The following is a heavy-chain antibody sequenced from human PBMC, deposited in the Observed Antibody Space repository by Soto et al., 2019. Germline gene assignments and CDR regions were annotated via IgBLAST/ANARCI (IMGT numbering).Heavy chain of an antibody. J-gene: IGHJ4*02. D-gene: IGHD6-13*01. V-gene: IGHV1-46*01. Sequence: ASVKVSCKASGYTFTSYYMHWVRQAPGQGLEWMGIINPSGGSTSYAQKFQGRVTMTRDTSTSTVYMELSSLRSEDTAVYYCAIPGCAASRTDSSCWYYFDYWGQGTLVTVSS. CDR1: GYTFTSYY. CDR2: INPSGGST. CDR3: AIPGCAASRTDSSCWYYFDY.